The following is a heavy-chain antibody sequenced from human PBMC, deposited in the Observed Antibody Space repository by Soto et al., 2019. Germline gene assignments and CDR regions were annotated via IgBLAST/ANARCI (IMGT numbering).Heavy chain of an antibody. J-gene: IGHJ4*02. D-gene: IGHD6-13*01. V-gene: IGHV1-46*01. Sequence: ASVKVSCKASGYTFTSYYMHWVRQAPGQGLEWMGIINPSGGSTSYAQKFQGRVTMTRDTSTSTVYMELSSLRSEDTAVYYCAIPGCAASRTDSSCWYYFDYWGQGTLVTVSS. CDR1: GYTFTSYY. CDR2: INPSGGST. CDR3: AIPGCAASRTDSSCWYYFDY.